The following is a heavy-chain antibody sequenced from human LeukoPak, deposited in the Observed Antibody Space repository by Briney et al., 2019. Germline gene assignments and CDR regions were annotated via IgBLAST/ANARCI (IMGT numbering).Heavy chain of an antibody. J-gene: IGHJ4*02. V-gene: IGHV4-31*03. CDR2: IYYRGST. Sequence: SQTLSLTCNVTGGSIRRLGFYWSWIRQHPGKGLEWIGYIYYRGSTYYNPSLKSRVTISVDKSKNEFSLQLSSVTAADTAVYYCARFSSYGSYYHCFDYWGQGTLVTVSS. CDR3: ARFSSYGSYYHCFDY. CDR1: GGSIRRLGFY. D-gene: IGHD3-10*01.